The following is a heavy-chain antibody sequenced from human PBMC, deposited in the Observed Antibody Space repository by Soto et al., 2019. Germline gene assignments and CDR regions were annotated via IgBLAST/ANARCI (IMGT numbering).Heavy chain of an antibody. CDR1: GITFSTYA. CDR2: INAGNGNT. V-gene: IGHV1-3*01. CDR3: ARAISGYVT. D-gene: IGHD5-12*01. Sequence: QVQLVQSGAEVKKPGASVKVSCKASGITFSTYAIHWVRQAPGQGLEWMEWINAGNGNTRYSQKFQGRVTLTRDTSASTTYMDLSSLRSEDTAIYYCARAISGYVTWGQGTLVTVSS. J-gene: IGHJ4*02.